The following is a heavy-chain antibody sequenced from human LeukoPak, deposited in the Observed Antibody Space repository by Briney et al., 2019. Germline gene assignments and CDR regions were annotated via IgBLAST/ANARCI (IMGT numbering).Heavy chain of an antibody. V-gene: IGHV5-51*01. Sequence: GESLKISCKGSGYSFTSYWIGWVRQMPGKGLEWMGIIYPGDSDTRYSPSFQGQVTISADKSISTAYLQWSSLKASDTAMYYCARFDYYGSGSYYTGIRAFDYWGQGTLVTVSS. D-gene: IGHD3-10*01. CDR3: ARFDYYGSGSYYTGIRAFDY. J-gene: IGHJ4*02. CDR1: GYSFTSYW. CDR2: IYPGDSDT.